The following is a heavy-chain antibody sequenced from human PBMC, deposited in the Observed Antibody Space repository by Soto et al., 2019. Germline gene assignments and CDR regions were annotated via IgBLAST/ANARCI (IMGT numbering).Heavy chain of an antibody. V-gene: IGHV1-69*02. CDR2: IVPMINKI. D-gene: IGHD1-1*01. Sequence: QVQLVQSGAEVERPGSSVKVSCKTSGGTTSSYTIGWVRQAPGQGLVWMGNIVPMINKIDYAQKFQGRVTITAVKSTRTVYMELKSMSSEDTAVYFCALRTGNWNPLADWGQGTLVTVSS. CDR3: ALRTGNWNPLAD. J-gene: IGHJ4*02. CDR1: GGTTSSYT.